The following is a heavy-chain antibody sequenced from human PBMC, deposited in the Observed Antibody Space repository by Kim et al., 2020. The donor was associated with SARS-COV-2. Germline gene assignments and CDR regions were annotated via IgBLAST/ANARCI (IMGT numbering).Heavy chain of an antibody. CDR1: GFTFSSYA. J-gene: IGHJ4*02. Sequence: GGSLRLSCAASGFTFSSYAMSWVRQAPGKGLEWVSAISGSGGSTYYADSVKGRFTISRDNSKNTLYLQMNSLRAEDTAVYYCAKDSPDSSGSYVMFLDYWGQGTLVTVSS. V-gene: IGHV3-23*01. CDR2: ISGSGGST. CDR3: AKDSPDSSGSYVMFLDY. D-gene: IGHD1-26*01.